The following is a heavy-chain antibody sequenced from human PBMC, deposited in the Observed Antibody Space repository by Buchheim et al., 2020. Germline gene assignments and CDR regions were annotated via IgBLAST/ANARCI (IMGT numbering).Heavy chain of an antibody. D-gene: IGHD1-1*01. Sequence: MHLVQSEAQVKKPRESLKLSCNASVHRSPSYWIGWVRQKPGKGLEWMGLIYPGDSDTRYSPSSQVQVTISADKSISTAYLQWDSLKASDTAIYYCATSDEWTSWMPYFDYLGHGAL. J-gene: IGHJ4*01. V-gene: IGHV5-51*01. CDR1: VHRSPSYW. CDR3: ATSDEWTSWMPYFDY. CDR2: IYPGDSDT.